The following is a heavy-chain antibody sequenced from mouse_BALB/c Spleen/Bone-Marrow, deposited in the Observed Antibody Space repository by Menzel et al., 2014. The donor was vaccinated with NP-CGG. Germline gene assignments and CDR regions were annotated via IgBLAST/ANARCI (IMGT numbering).Heavy chain of an antibody. D-gene: IGHD2-4*01. J-gene: IGHJ3*01. CDR3: ARHAYYDQTEVSFVY. Sequence: EVQREESGGGLVKSGGSLKLSCAASGFTFKNYGMSWVRRTPEKRLEWVATISGGGSYTFYPDSVKGRFTISRDNAKNDLYLQLSSLRSEDTALYYCARHAYYDQTEVSFVYWGQGTLVTFS. CDR1: GFTFKNYG. V-gene: IGHV5-9-2*01. CDR2: ISGGGSYT.